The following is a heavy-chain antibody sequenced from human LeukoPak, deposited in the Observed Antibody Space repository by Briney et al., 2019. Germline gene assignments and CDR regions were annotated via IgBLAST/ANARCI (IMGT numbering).Heavy chain of an antibody. D-gene: IGHD1-26*01. V-gene: IGHV3-23*01. J-gene: IGHJ4*02. CDR2: ISNSAGST. Sequence: GGSLRLSCAASGFTFSSYAMSWVRQAPGKGLEWVSVISNSAGSTFYADSVKGRFTISRDNSKNTLYLQMNSLRAEDTAVYYCARESSGSYSDWGQGTLVTVSS. CDR1: GFTFSSYA. CDR3: ARESSGSYSD.